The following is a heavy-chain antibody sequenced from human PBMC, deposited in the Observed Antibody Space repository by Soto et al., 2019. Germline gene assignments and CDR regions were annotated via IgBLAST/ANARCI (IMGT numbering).Heavy chain of an antibody. Sequence: QVQLVQSGAEVKKPGASVKVSCKASGYTFTSYDINWVRQATGQGLEWMGWMNPNSGNTGYAQKFQGRVTMTRNTSISTAYMELSSLRSEDTAVYYCARDATVWFGESRLLYGYWGQGTLVTVSS. CDR3: ARDATVWFGESRLLYGY. CDR1: GYTFTSYD. J-gene: IGHJ4*02. CDR2: MNPNSGNT. D-gene: IGHD3-10*01. V-gene: IGHV1-8*01.